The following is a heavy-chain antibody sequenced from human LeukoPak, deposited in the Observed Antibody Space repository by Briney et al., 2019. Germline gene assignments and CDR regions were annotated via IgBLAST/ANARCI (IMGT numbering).Heavy chain of an antibody. J-gene: IGHJ6*02. CDR2: INSDGSIT. V-gene: IGHV3-74*01. D-gene: IGHD5-18*01. Sequence: GGSLRPSCAASGFSFSDYWMLWVRQASGKGLVWDSHINSDGSITSYADSVKGRFTISRDNAKNTLYLQMNSLRAEDTAVYYCARDAVDTANAVWGQGTTVTVSS. CDR1: GFSFSDYW. CDR3: ARDAVDTANAV.